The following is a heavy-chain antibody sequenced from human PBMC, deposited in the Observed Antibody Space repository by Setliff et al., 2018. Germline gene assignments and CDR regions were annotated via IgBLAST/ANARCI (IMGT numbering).Heavy chain of an antibody. CDR2: INGDGSST. J-gene: IGHJ4*02. CDR1: GFTFSNYW. Sequence: GGSLRLSCEASGFTFSNYWMHWVRQGPGKPLVWVSRINGDGSSTTYADSVKGRFTISRDNAKNTLYLQMIRLRAEDTALYYCARDQVLQWNYFDYWGQGTLVTVS. D-gene: IGHD6-19*01. CDR3: ARDQVLQWNYFDY. V-gene: IGHV3-74*01.